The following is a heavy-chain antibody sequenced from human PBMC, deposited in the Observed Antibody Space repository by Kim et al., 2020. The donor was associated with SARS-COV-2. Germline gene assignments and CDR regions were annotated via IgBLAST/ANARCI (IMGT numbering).Heavy chain of an antibody. CDR3: ARLVGYYYYYMDV. Sequence: RSSPSFQDQVTISADKSISTAYLQWSSLKASDTAMYYCARLVGYYYYYMDVWGKGTTVTVSS. J-gene: IGHJ6*03. V-gene: IGHV5-51*01.